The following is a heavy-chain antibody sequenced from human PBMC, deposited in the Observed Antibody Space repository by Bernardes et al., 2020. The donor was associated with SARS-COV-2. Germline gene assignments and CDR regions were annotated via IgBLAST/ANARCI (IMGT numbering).Heavy chain of an antibody. CDR2: ISYSGST. Sequence: SETLSLTCTVSGASISSYYWSWIRQPPGKGLEWIGYISYSGSTNYNPSLKSRVTISVDTSRNQFSLKLSSVTAADTAVYYCARHPRNTGQGFDDWGQGTLVTVSS. J-gene: IGHJ4*02. CDR3: ARHPRNTGQGFDD. V-gene: IGHV4-59*08. CDR1: GASISSYY. D-gene: IGHD4-17*01.